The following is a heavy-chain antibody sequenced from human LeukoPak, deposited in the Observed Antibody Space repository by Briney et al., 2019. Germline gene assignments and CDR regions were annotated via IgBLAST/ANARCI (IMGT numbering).Heavy chain of an antibody. Sequence: GGSQRLSCAASGFTFSDYDMSWVRQAPGKGLEWVSSMTTTSSYMYYADSVKGRFTISRDNAKNSLYLQMNSLRAEDTALYYCARLIGRTIAEAATDYWGQGALVTVSS. J-gene: IGHJ4*02. CDR3: ARLIGRTIAEAATDY. V-gene: IGHV3-21*01. CDR2: MTTTSSYM. D-gene: IGHD6-13*01. CDR1: GFTFSDYD.